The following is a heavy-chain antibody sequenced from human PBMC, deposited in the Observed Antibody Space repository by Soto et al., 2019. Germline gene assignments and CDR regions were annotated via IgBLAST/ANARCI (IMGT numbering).Heavy chain of an antibody. CDR1: GGSISSSSYY. CDR2: IYYSGST. D-gene: IGHD2-8*01. J-gene: IGHJ4*02. CDR3: AVTGYCTNGVCQNLYFDY. Sequence: SETLSLTCTVSGGSISSSSYYWGWIRQPPGKGLEWIGSIYYSGSTYYNPSLKSRVTISVDTSKNQFSLKLSSVTAADTAVYYCAVTGYCTNGVCQNLYFDYWGQGTLVTVSS. V-gene: IGHV4-39*01.